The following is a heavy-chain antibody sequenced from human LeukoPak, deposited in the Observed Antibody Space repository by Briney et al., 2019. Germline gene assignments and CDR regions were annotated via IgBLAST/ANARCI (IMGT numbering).Heavy chain of an antibody. CDR3: AIVWYQLLSGEEDFDY. J-gene: IGHJ4*02. CDR2: IYSGGST. CDR1: GFTVSSNY. Sequence: PGGSLRLSCAASGFTVSSNYMSWVRQAPGKGLEWVSVIYSGGSTYYADSVKGRFTISRDNAKNSLYLQMNSLRAEDTAVYYCAIVWYQLLSGEEDFDYWGQGTLVTVSS. V-gene: IGHV3-66*01. D-gene: IGHD2-2*01.